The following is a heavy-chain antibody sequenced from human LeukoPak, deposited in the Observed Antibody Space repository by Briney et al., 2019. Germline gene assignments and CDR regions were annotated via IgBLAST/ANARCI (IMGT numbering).Heavy chain of an antibody. J-gene: IGHJ3*02. CDR3: ARSHSALNAFDI. V-gene: IGHV4-4*02. Sequence: SETLSLTCGVSGGSITSENWWSWVRQPPGKGLEWIGEIFHSGSTNYNPSLASRVTISVDRSKNQFFLELASVTAADTAVYYCARSHSALNAFDIWGQGTMVTVSS. CDR2: IFHSGST. CDR1: GGSITSENW.